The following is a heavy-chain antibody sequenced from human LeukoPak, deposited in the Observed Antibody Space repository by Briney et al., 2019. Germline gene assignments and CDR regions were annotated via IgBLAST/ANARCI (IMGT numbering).Heavy chain of an antibody. CDR1: GYTFTGYY. CDR3: ARDGEYYDILTGYSLWYYGMDV. D-gene: IGHD3-9*01. Sequence: ASGKVSCKASGYTFTGYYMHWVRQAPGQGLEWMGWINPNSGGTNYAQKFQGWVTMIRDTSISTAYMELSRLRSDDTAVYYCARDGEYYDILTGYSLWYYGMDVWGQGTTVTVSS. CDR2: INPNSGGT. V-gene: IGHV1-2*04. J-gene: IGHJ6*02.